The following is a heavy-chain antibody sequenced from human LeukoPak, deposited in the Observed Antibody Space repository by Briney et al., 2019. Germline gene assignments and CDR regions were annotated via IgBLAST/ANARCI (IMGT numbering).Heavy chain of an antibody. V-gene: IGHV4-34*01. CDR1: GGSFSGYY. CDR2: IYHSGGT. Sequence: KPSETLSLTCAVYGGSFSGYYWSWIRQPPGKGLEWIGEIYHSGGTYYNPSLKSRVTMSVDTSKNQFSLKLSSVTAADTAVYYCARLPLPQYYYDSSGYYGNFQHWGQGTLVTVSS. CDR3: ARLPLPQYYYDSSGYYGNFQH. D-gene: IGHD3-22*01. J-gene: IGHJ1*01.